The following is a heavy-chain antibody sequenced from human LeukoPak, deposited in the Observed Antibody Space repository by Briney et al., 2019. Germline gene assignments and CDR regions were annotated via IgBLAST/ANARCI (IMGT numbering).Heavy chain of an antibody. V-gene: IGHV1-2*02. CDR3: ARDPVVVVPAAVGMGNWFDP. D-gene: IGHD2-2*01. Sequence: ASVKVSCKASGYTFTGYYMHWVRQAPGQGLEWMGWINPNSGGTNYAQKFQGRVTMTRDTSISTAYMELSRLRSDDTAVYYCARDPVVVVPAAVGMGNWFDPWGQGTLVTVSS. J-gene: IGHJ5*02. CDR1: GYTFTGYY. CDR2: INPNSGGT.